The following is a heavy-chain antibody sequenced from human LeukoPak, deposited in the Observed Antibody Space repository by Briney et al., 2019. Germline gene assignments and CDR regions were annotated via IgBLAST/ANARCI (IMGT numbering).Heavy chain of an antibody. Sequence: PGGSLRLSCVASGFTFSSHGIHWVRQAPGKGLEWVAVISFDGSNKYFADSVKGRFTISRDNSKNTLYLQMNSLRAEDTAVYYCVRDWSYSAHPHRFDYWGQGTLVTVSS. CDR2: ISFDGSNK. J-gene: IGHJ4*02. D-gene: IGHD3-10*01. CDR1: GFTFSSHG. V-gene: IGHV3-30*03. CDR3: VRDWSYSAHPHRFDY.